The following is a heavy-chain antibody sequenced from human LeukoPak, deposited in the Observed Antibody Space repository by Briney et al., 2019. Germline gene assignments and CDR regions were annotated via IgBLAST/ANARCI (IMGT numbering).Heavy chain of an antibody. J-gene: IGHJ3*02. CDR1: GGSISSSSYY. CDR3: ARTRGRPDFWSGYYQTDDAFDI. D-gene: IGHD3-3*01. Sequence: SETLSLTCAVSGGSISSSSYYWGWIRQPPGKGLEWIGSIYHSGSTYYNPSLKSRVTISVDTSKNQFSLKLSSVTAADTAVYYCARTRGRPDFWSGYYQTDDAFDIWGQGTMVTVSS. V-gene: IGHV4-39*07. CDR2: IYHSGST.